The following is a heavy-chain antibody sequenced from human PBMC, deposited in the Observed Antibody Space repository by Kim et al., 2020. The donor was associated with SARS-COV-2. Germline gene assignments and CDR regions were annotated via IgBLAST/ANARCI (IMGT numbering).Heavy chain of an antibody. V-gene: IGHV4-59*01. Sequence: SETLSLTCTVSGGSINSYYWSWIRQPPGKGLEWIGYIYYSGSTNYKPSLKSRVTISVDASKNQFSLRLSSVTTSDTAVYYCARGGWSLDYWGQGTLVTVSS. CDR3: ARGGWSLDY. D-gene: IGHD1-26*01. CDR2: IYYSGST. J-gene: IGHJ4*02. CDR1: GGSINSYY.